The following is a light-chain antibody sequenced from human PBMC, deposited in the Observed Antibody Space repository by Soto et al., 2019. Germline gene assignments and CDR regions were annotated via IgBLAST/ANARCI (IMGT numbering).Light chain of an antibody. CDR3: QQYNDCPQT. CDR2: DAS. CDR1: QSVSSD. V-gene: IGKV3D-15*01. J-gene: IGKJ1*01. Sequence: LVLTQSPATLSFSPWERSTLSFRSSQSVSSDLAWYQQKPGQAPRLLIYDASSRATGIPARFSGSGSGTDFTLSIGSLQSEDFAVYCCQQYNDCPQTFGQGTKVDIK.